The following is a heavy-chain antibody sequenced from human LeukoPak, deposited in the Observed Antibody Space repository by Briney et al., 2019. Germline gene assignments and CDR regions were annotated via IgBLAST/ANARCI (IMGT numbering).Heavy chain of an antibody. CDR2: VNPNSGGT. CDR1: GYTFTGYY. Sequence: ASVKVSCKASGYTFTGYYMHWVRQAPRRGLEWMGWVNPNSGGTNFAQRFQGRVTMTRDTSISTAYMELSRLRSDDTAVYYCARETPLASRAFDIWGQGTMVTVSS. CDR3: ARETPLASRAFDI. D-gene: IGHD3-3*02. J-gene: IGHJ3*02. V-gene: IGHV1-2*02.